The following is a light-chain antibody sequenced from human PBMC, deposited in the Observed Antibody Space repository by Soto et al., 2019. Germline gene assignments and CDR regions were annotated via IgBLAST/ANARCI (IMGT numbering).Light chain of an antibody. J-gene: IGKJ4*01. CDR3: QQYGSSPLT. CDR2: GAS. V-gene: IGKV3-20*01. Sequence: EIVLTQSPGTLSLSPGERVTLSCRASQSVSSGYLAWYQQKPGQAPRLLIYGASSRATGIPDRFSGTGSGTDFTLPISRLGPEDFAVYYCQQYGSSPLTFGGGTKVEIK. CDR1: QSVSSGY.